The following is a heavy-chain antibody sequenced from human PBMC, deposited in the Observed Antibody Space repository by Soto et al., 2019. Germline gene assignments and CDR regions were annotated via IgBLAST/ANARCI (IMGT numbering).Heavy chain of an antibody. V-gene: IGHV4-59*01. CDR2: VYYSGST. D-gene: IGHD3-22*01. CDR3: ARGYYDSSGQSNTFDI. Sequence: KPSETLSLTCTVSGAFTTSSYWSWIRQSPGKGLEWIGYVYYSGSTNYNPSLKSRVTISVDTSKNQFSLKLSSVTAADTAVYYCARGYYDSSGQSNTFDIWGQGTMVTVSS. J-gene: IGHJ3*02. CDR1: GAFTTSSY.